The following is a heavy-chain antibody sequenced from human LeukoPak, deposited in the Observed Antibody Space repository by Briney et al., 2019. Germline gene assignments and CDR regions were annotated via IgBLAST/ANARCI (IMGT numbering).Heavy chain of an antibody. V-gene: IGHV3-30*18. CDR3: AKRPGTPGPFDY. J-gene: IGHJ4*02. Sequence: GGSLRLSCAASGFTFSSYGMHWVRQAPGKGLEWVAVISYDGSNKYYADSVKGRFTISRDNSKNTLYLQMNSLRAEDTAVYYCAKRPGTPGPFDYWRQGTLVTVSS. D-gene: IGHD1/OR15-1a*01. CDR2: ISYDGSNK. CDR1: GFTFSSYG.